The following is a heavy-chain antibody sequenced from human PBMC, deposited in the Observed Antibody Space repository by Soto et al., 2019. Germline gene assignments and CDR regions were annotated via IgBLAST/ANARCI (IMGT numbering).Heavy chain of an antibody. D-gene: IGHD3-22*01. CDR1: GFTFSDAW. Sequence: QLVESGGGLVKPGESLRLSCAASGFTFSDAWMSWVRQAPGKGLEWVGRIKRTTDGGTTDYAAPVKGRFTISRDDSKDTLNLKMNSLKTEDTAVYYCTTGLSSGYYYFDYWGQGTLVTVSS. CDR2: IKRTTDGGTT. CDR3: TTGLSSGYYYFDY. V-gene: IGHV3-15*01. J-gene: IGHJ4*02.